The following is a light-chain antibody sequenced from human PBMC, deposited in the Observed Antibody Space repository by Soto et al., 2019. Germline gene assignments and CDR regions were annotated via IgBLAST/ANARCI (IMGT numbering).Light chain of an antibody. CDR2: KAT. J-gene: IGKJ2*01. Sequence: DIQMTQSPSTLSASVGDRVTITCRASQSISSWLAWYQQKPGKAPMLLIYKATSLESGVPSRFSGSGAGTEFTLTISSLQPDAFANYYCQQYNSYGYTFGQGTKLEIK. CDR1: QSISSW. V-gene: IGKV1-5*03. CDR3: QQYNSYGYT.